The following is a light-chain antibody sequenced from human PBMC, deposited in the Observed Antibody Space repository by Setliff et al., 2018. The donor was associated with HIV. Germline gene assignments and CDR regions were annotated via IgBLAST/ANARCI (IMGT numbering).Light chain of an antibody. Sequence: QSALAQPASVSGSPGQSIIISCTGTSSDVGAYTYVSWYQHHAGEVPKLIIYDVSDRPSGVSRRFSGSKSGNTASLTISGLQAEDEADYYCKSYAANSTPYLFGTGTKVTVL. CDR2: DVS. CDR1: SSDVGAYTY. CDR3: KSYAANSTPYL. J-gene: IGLJ1*01. V-gene: IGLV2-14*01.